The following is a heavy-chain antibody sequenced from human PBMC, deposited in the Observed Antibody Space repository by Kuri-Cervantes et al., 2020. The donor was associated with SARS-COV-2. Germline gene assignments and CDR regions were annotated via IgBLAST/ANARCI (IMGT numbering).Heavy chain of an antibody. D-gene: IGHD3-22*01. CDR1: GFTFSSYE. CDR3: ARHLDDSSGSDAFDT. V-gene: IGHV5-51*01. J-gene: IGHJ3*02. CDR2: IYPGDSDT. Sequence: GESLKISCAASGFTFSSYEMNWVRQAPGKGLEWMGIIYPGDSDTRYSPSFQGQVTISADKSISTAYLQWSSLKASDTAMYYCARHLDDSSGSDAFDTWGQGTMVTVSS.